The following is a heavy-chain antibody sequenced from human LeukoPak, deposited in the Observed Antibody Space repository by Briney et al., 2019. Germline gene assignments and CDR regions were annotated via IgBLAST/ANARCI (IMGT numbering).Heavy chain of an antibody. J-gene: IGHJ4*02. D-gene: IGHD3-22*01. CDR2: ISSSSSYI. CDR1: GFTFSSYS. CDR3: ARTYYYDSSGYYSGRGPFDY. V-gene: IGHV3-21*01. Sequence: GGSLRLSCAASGFTFSSYSMNWVRQAPGKGLEWVSSISSSSSYIYYADSVKGRFTISGDNAKNSLYLQMNSLRAEDTAVYYCARTYYYDSSGYYSGRGPFDYWGQGTLVTVSS.